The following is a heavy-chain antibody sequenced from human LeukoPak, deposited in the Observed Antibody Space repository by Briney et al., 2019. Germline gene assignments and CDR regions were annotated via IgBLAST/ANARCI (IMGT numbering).Heavy chain of an antibody. D-gene: IGHD3-10*02. V-gene: IGHV3-21*01. CDR3: AVFPTHY. CDR2: ISSSSSYI. J-gene: IGHJ4*02. Sequence: PGGSLRLSCATSGFTFSSYWMHWVRQAPGKGLEWVSSISSSSSYINYADSVKGRFTISRDNAKNSLYLQMNSLRAEDTAVYYCAVFPTHYWGQGTLVTVSS. CDR1: GFTFSSYW.